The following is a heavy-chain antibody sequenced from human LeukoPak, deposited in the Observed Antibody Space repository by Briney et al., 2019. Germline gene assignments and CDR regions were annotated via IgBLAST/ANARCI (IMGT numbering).Heavy chain of an antibody. CDR1: GFTFSDYG. D-gene: IGHD3-10*01. CDR3: ARDLMFRGETGAFDI. CDR2: IRYDGSIR. Sequence: GGSLRLSCSASGFTFSDYGMHWVRQAPGKGLEWVAFIRYDGSIRYYADSVKGRFTFSRDNSKNTLYLRMDSLRAEDTAVYYCARDLMFRGETGAFDIWGQGTMVTVSS. J-gene: IGHJ3*02. V-gene: IGHV3-30*02.